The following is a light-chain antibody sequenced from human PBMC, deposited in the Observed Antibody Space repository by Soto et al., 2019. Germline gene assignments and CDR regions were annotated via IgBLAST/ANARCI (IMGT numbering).Light chain of an antibody. CDR1: QSVSSRY. Sequence: EILLTQSPGTLSLSPGERATLSCRASQSVSSRYLAWYQQKPGQAPRLLIYGASSRATGIPDRFSGSGSGTDFTLTISRLEPEDFATYYCQQYHSYWTFGQGTMVDIK. V-gene: IGKV3-20*01. CDR3: QQYHSYWT. J-gene: IGKJ1*01. CDR2: GAS.